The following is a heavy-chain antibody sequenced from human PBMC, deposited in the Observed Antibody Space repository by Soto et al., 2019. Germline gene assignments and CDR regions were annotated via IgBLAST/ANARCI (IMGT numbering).Heavy chain of an antibody. CDR2: IYSGDNT. V-gene: IGHV3-53*01. Sequence: PGGSLRLSCAASGFTVSSNYMNWVRQAPGKGLKWVSLIYSGDNTYYADSEKDRFTISRDNSKKTLYLQMNSLRAEDTAVYYCARDLSARGVYFDYWGQGTLVTVSS. D-gene: IGHD3-10*01. CDR1: GFTVSSNY. CDR3: ARDLSARGVYFDY. J-gene: IGHJ4*02.